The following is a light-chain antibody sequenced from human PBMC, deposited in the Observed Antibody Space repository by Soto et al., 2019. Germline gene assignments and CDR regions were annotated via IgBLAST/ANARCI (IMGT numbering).Light chain of an antibody. J-gene: IGKJ2*01. CDR3: QQTFSTPPYT. V-gene: IGKV1-39*01. CDR1: QSITTF. Sequence: DIQMTQSPASLSASVGDRVTITCRASQSITTFVNWLQQKPGQAPKLLIHHATILQSGVPSRFSGSGSWTEFSLTINSLQPEDFATYYCQQTFSTPPYTFGQGTKVEIK. CDR2: HAT.